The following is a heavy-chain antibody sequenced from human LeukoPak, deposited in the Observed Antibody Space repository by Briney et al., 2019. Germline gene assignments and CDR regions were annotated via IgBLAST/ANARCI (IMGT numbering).Heavy chain of an antibody. J-gene: IGHJ4*02. V-gene: IGHV4-39*07. CDR1: GGSISSSSYY. Sequence: SETLSLTCTISGGSISSSSYYWGWIRQPPGKGLEWIGSIYYSGSTYYNPSLQSRITISVDTSKNQFSLNLSSVTAADTAVYYCARSDRGYNYGSDYWGQGTLVTVSS. CDR3: ARSDRGYNYGSDY. D-gene: IGHD5-18*01. CDR2: IYYSGST.